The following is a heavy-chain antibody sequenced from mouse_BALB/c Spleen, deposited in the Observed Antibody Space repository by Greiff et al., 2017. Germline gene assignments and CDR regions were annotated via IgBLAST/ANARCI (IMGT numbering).Heavy chain of an antibody. CDR2: INPYNDGT. CDR3: ARARAIYYGYDDAMDY. D-gene: IGHD2-2*01. CDR1: GYTFTSYV. J-gene: IGHJ4*01. Sequence: EVQLQQSGPELVKPGASVKMSCKASGYTFTSYVMHWVKQKPGQGLEWIGYINPYNDGTKYNEKFNGKATLTSDKSSSTAYMELSSLTSEDSAVYYCARARAIYYGYDDAMDYWGQGTSVTVSS. V-gene: IGHV1-14*01.